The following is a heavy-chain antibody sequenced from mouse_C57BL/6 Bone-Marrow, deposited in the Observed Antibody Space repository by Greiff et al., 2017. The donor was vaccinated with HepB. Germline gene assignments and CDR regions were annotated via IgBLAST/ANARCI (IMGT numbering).Heavy chain of an antibody. CDR3: AVFPTYYYYGSYYAMDY. Sequence: VHLVESGAELVKPGASVKISCKASGYAFSSYWMNWVKQRPGKGLEWIGQIYPGDGDTNYNGKFKGKATLTADKSSSTAYMQLSSLTSEDSAVYFCAVFPTYYYYGSYYAMDYWGQGTSVTVSS. CDR1: GYAFSSYW. J-gene: IGHJ4*01. D-gene: IGHD1-1*01. CDR2: IYPGDGDT. V-gene: IGHV1-80*01.